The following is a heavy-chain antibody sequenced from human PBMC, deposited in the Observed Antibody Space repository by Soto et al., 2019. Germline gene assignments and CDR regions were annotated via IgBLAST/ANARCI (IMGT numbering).Heavy chain of an antibody. D-gene: IGHD3-22*01. V-gene: IGHV4-30-4*01. CDR3: AIVIDGGWFDP. CDR2: IYYSGST. CDR1: GGSISSGDYY. J-gene: IGHJ5*02. Sequence: SSETLSLTCTVSGGSISSGDYYWSWIRQPPGKGLEWIGYIYYSGSTYYNPSLKSRVTISVDTSKNQFSLKLSSVTAADTAVYYYAIVIDGGWFDPWGQGTLVTVSS.